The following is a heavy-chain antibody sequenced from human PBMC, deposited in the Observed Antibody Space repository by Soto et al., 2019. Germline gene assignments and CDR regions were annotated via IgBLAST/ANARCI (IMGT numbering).Heavy chain of an antibody. CDR3: ARASPVVTDV. D-gene: IGHD5-18*01. J-gene: IGHJ6*02. CDR1: GGYLRSGDFF. CDR2: IYYSGST. Sequence: QVQLQESGPGLVKPSQTLSLTRTVSGGYLRSGDFFWSCIRQPPGKRLEWIGYIYYSGSTYYNPSLKSRVTISVDTSKNQFSLKLSSVTAADTAVYYCARASPVVTDVWGQGTTVTVSS. V-gene: IGHV4-30-4*01.